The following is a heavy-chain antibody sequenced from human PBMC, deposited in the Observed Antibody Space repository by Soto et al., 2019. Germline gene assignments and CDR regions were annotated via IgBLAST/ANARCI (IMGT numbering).Heavy chain of an antibody. J-gene: IGHJ4*02. V-gene: IGHV1-18*01. CDR1: GYTFSSYG. CDR2: ISAYNGNT. D-gene: IGHD6-13*01. CDR3: AGVRSAAGFDY. Sequence: QVQLVQSGAEVKKPGASVKVSCKASGYTFSSYGISWVRQAAGQGLEWMGWISAYNGNTNYAQKLQGRVTMTTDTSRSTAYMELRSLRSDDTVEYCCAGVRSAAGFDYWGQGTLVTVSS.